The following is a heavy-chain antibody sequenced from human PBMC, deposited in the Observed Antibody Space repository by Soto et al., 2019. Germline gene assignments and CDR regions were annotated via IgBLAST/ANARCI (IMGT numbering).Heavy chain of an antibody. D-gene: IGHD3-22*01. V-gene: IGHV4-30-4*01. CDR1: GGSISSGDYY. J-gene: IGHJ6*02. Sequence: QVQLQESGPGLVKPSQTLSLTCTVSGGSISSGDYYWSWIRQPPGKGLEWIGYIYYSGSTYYNPSLKSRVTISVDTSKNQFSLKLSSVTAADTAVYYCARVYYDSSGYTYGAPGYGMDVWGQGTTVTVSS. CDR2: IYYSGST. CDR3: ARVYYDSSGYTYGAPGYGMDV.